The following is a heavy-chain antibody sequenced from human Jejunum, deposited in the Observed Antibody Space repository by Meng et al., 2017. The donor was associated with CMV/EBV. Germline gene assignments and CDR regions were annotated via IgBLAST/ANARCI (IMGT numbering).Heavy chain of an antibody. CDR2: IFTTGST. J-gene: IGHJ4*02. V-gene: IGHV4-4*07. CDR3: VRETDMTVGPHFDY. CDR1: RGSLSFYY. D-gene: IGHD3-22*01. Sequence: QGQRRESGAELLKPSETLSLTCTVSRGSLSFYYWSWIRKPAGKGLEWIGRIFTTGSTNYHPSLKSQVTMSVDTSKNQISLRLTSVTAADTAIYYCVRETDMTVGPHFDYWGQGALVTVSS.